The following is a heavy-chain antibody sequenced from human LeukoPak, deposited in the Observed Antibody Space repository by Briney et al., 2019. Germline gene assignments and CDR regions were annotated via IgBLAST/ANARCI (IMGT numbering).Heavy chain of an antibody. CDR1: GFTFSTYW. V-gene: IGHV3-7*01. CDR2: IEKDGSEK. CDR3: VAGSGWLPDY. J-gene: IGHJ4*02. Sequence: GGSLRPSCAASGFTFSTYWMNWVRQAPGKGLEWVANIEKDGSEKNYVDSVRGRFTISRDNAKNSLYLQMNSLRAGDTAVYFCVAGSGWLPDYWGQGTLVIVSS. D-gene: IGHD6-19*01.